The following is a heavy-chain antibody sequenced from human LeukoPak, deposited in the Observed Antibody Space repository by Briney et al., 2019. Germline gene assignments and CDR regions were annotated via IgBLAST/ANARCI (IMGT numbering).Heavy chain of an antibody. D-gene: IGHD3-3*01. Sequence: PSQTLSLTCTVSGGSISGGSYYWSWIRQPAGKGLEWIGRIYTSGSTNYNPSLKSRVTISVDTSKNQFSLKLSSVTAADTAVYYCAGTYYDFWSGYFPLDYWGQGTLVTVSS. J-gene: IGHJ4*02. CDR3: AGTYYDFWSGYFPLDY. CDR2: IYTSGST. CDR1: GGSISGGSYY. V-gene: IGHV4-61*02.